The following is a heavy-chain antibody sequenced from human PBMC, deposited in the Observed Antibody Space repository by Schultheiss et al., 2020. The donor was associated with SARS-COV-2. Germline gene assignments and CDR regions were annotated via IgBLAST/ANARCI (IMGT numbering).Heavy chain of an antibody. D-gene: IGHD2-2*02. V-gene: IGHV3-21*01. CDR2: ISSSSSYI. J-gene: IGHJ4*02. CDR1: GFTFSSYS. Sequence: GGSLRLSCAASGFTFSSYSMNWVRQAPGKGLEWVSSISSSSSYIYYADSVKGRFTISRDNAKNSLYLQMNSLRAEDTAVYYCARAGWDCSSTSCHIDYWGQGTLVTVSS. CDR3: ARAGWDCSSTSCHIDY.